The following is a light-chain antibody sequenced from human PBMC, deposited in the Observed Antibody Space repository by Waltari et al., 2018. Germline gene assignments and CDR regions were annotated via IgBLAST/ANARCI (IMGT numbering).Light chain of an antibody. CDR3: CSYAGSAISV. Sequence: QSALTQTATVSGSPGQSITISCTGTSSDVGSYNLVSWYQQHPGKAPTLILYDVNKPPSGVSTRFSGSKSGNTASLTISGLQAADEADYYCCSYAGSAISVFGGGTRLTVL. V-gene: IGLV2-23*02. CDR1: SSDVGSYNL. CDR2: DVN. J-gene: IGLJ3*02.